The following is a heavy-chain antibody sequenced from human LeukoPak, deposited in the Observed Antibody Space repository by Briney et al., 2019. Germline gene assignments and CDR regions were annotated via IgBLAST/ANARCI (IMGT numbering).Heavy chain of an antibody. CDR2: IYYSGST. J-gene: IGHJ6*02. V-gene: IGHV4-30-4*08. CDR1: GGPISSGGYY. Sequence: SETLSLTCTVSGGPISSGGYYWSWIRQHPGKGLEWIGYIYYSGSTYYNPSLKSRVTISVDTSKNQFSLKLSSVTAADTAVYYCARHSYYYGMDVWGQGTTVTVSS. CDR3: ARHSYYYGMDV.